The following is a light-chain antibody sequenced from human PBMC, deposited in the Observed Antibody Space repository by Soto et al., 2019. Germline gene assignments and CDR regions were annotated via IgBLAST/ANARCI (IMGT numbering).Light chain of an antibody. CDR3: QHYNSYSEA. J-gene: IGKJ1*01. Sequence: RMTQSAGSLSSPVGHRVTINCRTSQNINAWLAWYQQRPGQAPKLLIYDASTVQSGVPSRFSGSGSGTEFTLTISSLQPDDFATYYCQHYNSYSEAFGQGTKV. CDR2: DAS. CDR1: QNINAW. V-gene: IGKV1-5*01.